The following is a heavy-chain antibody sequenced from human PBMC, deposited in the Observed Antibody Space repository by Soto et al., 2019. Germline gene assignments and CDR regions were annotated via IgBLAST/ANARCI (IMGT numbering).Heavy chain of an antibody. CDR1: GFTFRGYT. V-gene: IGHV3-21*01. J-gene: IGHJ4*02. CDR2: ISSSSSYI. Sequence: GGSLRLSCAASGFTFRGYTMNWVRQAPGKGLEWVSSISSSSSYIYYADSVKGRFTISRDNAKNSLYVQMNSLRAEDTAIYYCARDPAGDYGGNFFDYWGQGTLVTVSS. D-gene: IGHD4-17*01. CDR3: ARDPAGDYGGNFFDY.